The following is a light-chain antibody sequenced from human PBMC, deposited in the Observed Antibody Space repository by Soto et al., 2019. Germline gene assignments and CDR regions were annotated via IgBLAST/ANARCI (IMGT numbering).Light chain of an antibody. Sequence: EIVLTQSPGTLSLSPGERATLSCRASQSVSSSYLAWYQQKPGQAPGLLIYGASSRATGIPDRFSGSGSGTDFPLTISRLEPEDFAVYYCQQYGSSPMYTFGQGTKLEIK. J-gene: IGKJ2*01. CDR1: QSVSSSY. V-gene: IGKV3-20*01. CDR3: QQYGSSPMYT. CDR2: GAS.